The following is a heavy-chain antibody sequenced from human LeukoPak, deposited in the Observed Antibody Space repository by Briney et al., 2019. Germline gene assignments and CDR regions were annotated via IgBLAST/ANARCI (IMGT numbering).Heavy chain of an antibody. CDR2: IYYSGST. D-gene: IGHD2-15*01. CDR3: ARAGYCSGGSCYSYYFDY. CDR1: GFTFTSYA. V-gene: IGHV4-38-2*01. Sequence: GTLRLSCAASGFTFTSYAMNWVRQPPGKGLEWIGSIYYSGSTYYNPSLRSRVTISVDTSKNLFSLKLTSVTAADTAVYYCARAGYCSGGSCYSYYFDYWGQGTLVTVSS. J-gene: IGHJ4*02.